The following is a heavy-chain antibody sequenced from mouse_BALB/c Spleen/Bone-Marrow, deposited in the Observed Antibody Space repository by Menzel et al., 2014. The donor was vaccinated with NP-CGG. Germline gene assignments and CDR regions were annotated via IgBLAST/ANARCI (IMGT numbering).Heavy chain of an antibody. Sequence: EVMLVESGGGLVQPGGSRKLSCAASGFTFSSFGMHWVRQAPEKGLEWVAYISRGSSTIYYADTVKGRFTISRDNPKNTLFLQMTSLRSEDTAMYYCARSWEYFDGWGAGTTVTVSS. CDR3: ARSWEYFDG. D-gene: IGHD4-1*01. J-gene: IGHJ1*01. CDR2: ISRGSSTI. CDR1: GFTFSSFG. V-gene: IGHV5-17*02.